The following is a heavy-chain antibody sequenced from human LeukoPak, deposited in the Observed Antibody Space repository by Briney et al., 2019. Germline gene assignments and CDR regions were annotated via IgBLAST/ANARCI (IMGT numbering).Heavy chain of an antibody. D-gene: IGHD3-16*01. V-gene: IGHV1-69*13. CDR2: IIPIFGTA. Sequence: SVKVSCKASGGTFSSYAISWVRQAPGQGLEWMGGIIPIFGTANYAQKFQGRVTITADESTSTAYMELSSLRSEDTAVYYCATGGFLPSYYYCYGMDVWGQGTTVTVSS. J-gene: IGHJ6*02. CDR1: GGTFSSYA. CDR3: ATGGFLPSYYYCYGMDV.